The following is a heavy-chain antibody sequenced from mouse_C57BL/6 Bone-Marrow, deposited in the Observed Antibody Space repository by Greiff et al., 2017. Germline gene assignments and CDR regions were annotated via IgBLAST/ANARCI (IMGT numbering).Heavy chain of an antibody. J-gene: IGHJ4*01. CDR1: GYTFTDYY. V-gene: IGHV1-19*01. CDR2: INPYNGGT. D-gene: IGHD1-1*01. CDR3: ARGRFTTVPLDY. Sequence: EVQLQQSGPVLVKPGASVKMSCKASGYTFTDYYMNWVKQSHGKSLEWIGVINPYNGGTSYNQKLKGKATLTVDKSSSTAYMELNSLTSEDSAVYYCARGRFTTVPLDYWGQGTSVTVSS.